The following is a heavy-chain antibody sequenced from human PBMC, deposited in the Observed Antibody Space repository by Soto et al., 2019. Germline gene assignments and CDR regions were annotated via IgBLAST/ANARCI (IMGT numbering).Heavy chain of an antibody. CDR2: ISGSGGST. CDR1: GFTFSSYA. J-gene: IGHJ5*02. D-gene: IGHD3-10*01. CDR3: AKDGAKGLLWFGELVLGGGYNWFDP. Sequence: GGSLRLSCAASGFTFSSYAMSWVRQAPGKGLEWVSAISGSGGSTYYADSVKGRFTISRDNSKNTLYLQMNSLRAEDTAVYYCAKDGAKGLLWFGELVLGGGYNWFDPWGQGTLVTVSS. V-gene: IGHV3-23*01.